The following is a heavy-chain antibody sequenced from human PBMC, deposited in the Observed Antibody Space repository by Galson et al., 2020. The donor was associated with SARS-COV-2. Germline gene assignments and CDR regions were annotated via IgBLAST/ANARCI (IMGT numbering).Heavy chain of an antibody. CDR3: ARGIRAVLLWFGELEVPYYFDY. CDR2: IYYSGST. CDR1: GGSISSGGYY. D-gene: IGHD3-10*01. J-gene: IGHJ4*02. V-gene: IGHV4-31*03. Sequence: SETLSLTCTVSGGSISSGGYYWSWIRQHPGKGLEWIGYIYYSGSTYYNPSLKSRVSISVDTSKNQFSLKLSSVTAADTAVYYCARGIRAVLLWFGELEVPYYFDYWGRGTLATVSS.